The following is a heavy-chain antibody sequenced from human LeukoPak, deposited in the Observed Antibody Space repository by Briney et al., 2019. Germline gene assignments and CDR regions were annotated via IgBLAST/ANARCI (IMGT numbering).Heavy chain of an antibody. CDR1: GGSISSYD. Sequence: PSETLSLTCTVSGGSISSYDWGWIRQPPGKGLEWIGSIYYSGSTYYNPSLKSRVTISVDTSKNQFSLKLSSVTAADTAVYYCARTVNNYGGFDYWGQGTLVTVSS. CDR2: IYYSGST. D-gene: IGHD4-11*01. CDR3: ARTVNNYGGFDY. V-gene: IGHV4-39*01. J-gene: IGHJ4*02.